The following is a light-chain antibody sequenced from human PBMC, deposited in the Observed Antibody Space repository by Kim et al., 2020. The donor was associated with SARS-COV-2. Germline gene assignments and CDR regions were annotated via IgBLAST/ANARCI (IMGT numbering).Light chain of an antibody. CDR1: QSISSD. Sequence: EIVMTQSPDTLSVSPGERVTLSCRASQSISSDLAWYQQIPGQAPRLLVYAASSRATGIPATFSGSGSGTEFTLTISSLQSEDFAVYYCQQYHNWPLTFGQGTKLEIK. J-gene: IGKJ2*01. CDR3: QQYHNWPLT. CDR2: AAS. V-gene: IGKV3-15*01.